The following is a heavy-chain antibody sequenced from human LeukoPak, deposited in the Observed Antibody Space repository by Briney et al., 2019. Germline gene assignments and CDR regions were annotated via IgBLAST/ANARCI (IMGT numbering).Heavy chain of an antibody. V-gene: IGHV3-23*01. J-gene: IGHJ4*02. D-gene: IGHD6-13*01. CDR2: ISSGAGTT. Sequence: QAGGSLRLSCAASGFTFSSYAMSWVRQVPGRRLEWVSAISSGAGTTGYADSVKGRFTISRVNSKSTIYLQMNSLRVEDTAVYYCARVDKRGQPLVLGYWGQGTLVTVSS. CDR1: GFTFSSYA. CDR3: ARVDKRGQPLVLGY.